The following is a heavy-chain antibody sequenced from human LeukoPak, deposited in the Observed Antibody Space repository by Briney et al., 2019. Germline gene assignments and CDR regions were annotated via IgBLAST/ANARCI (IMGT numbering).Heavy chain of an antibody. Sequence: SVKVSCKTSGGTFSNYAITWVRQAPGQGLEWMGRIIPLFGTTHYAQKFQGRVTFSADKSTGTAYMDLSGLTSEDTAVYFCARGDTGYYYDSSGYYAVWEAFYIWGQGTMVTVS. CDR2: IIPLFGTT. CDR1: GGTFSNYA. V-gene: IGHV1-69*06. D-gene: IGHD3-22*01. J-gene: IGHJ3*02. CDR3: ARGDTGYYYDSSGYYAVWEAFYI.